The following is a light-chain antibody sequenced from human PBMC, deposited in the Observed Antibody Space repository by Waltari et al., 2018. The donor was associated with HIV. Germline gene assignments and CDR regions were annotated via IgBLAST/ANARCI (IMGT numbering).Light chain of an antibody. CDR1: SSDVGGYNY. J-gene: IGLJ1*01. V-gene: IGLV2-14*03. CDR2: DVS. Sequence: QSALTQPASVSGSPRQSITISSPGPSSDVGGYNYVSCYQQHPGKAPKLMIYDVSNRPSGLSDRFSGSKSGNTASLTISGLQAEDEADYYCSSYTSSSTPYVFGTGTKVTVL. CDR3: SSYTSSSTPYV.